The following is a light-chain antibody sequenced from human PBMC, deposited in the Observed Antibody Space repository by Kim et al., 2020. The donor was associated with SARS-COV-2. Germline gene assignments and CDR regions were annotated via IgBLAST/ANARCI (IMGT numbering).Light chain of an antibody. CDR2: GAS. Sequence: SPGERATLSCRASHSVNNNYLAWFQQKPGQAPRLLIYGASSRATGIPDRFSGSGSGTDFTLTISRLEPEDFAVYYCHQYATSPWTFGQGTKVDIK. CDR1: HSVNNNY. J-gene: IGKJ1*01. CDR3: HQYATSPWT. V-gene: IGKV3-20*01.